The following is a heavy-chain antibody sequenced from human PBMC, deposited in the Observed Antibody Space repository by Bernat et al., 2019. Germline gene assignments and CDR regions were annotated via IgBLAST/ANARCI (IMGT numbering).Heavy chain of an antibody. V-gene: IGHV3-7*01. CDR1: GFTFSSYW. CDR2: IKQDGSEK. Sequence: EVQLVESGGGLVQPGGSLRLSCAASGFTFSSYWMSWVRQAPGKGLEWVANIKQDGSEKSDVDSVKGRFTISSDNAKNSLYLQMNSLSAEDTAVYYCARAFEEWLVKRYWYFDLWGRGTLVTVSS. J-gene: IGHJ2*01. CDR3: ARAFEEWLVKRYWYFDL. D-gene: IGHD6-19*01.